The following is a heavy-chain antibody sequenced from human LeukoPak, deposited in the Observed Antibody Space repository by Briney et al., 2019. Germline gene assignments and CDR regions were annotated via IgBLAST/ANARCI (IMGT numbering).Heavy chain of an antibody. D-gene: IGHD3-16*01. CDR2: ISSSSSDI. CDR1: GFTFSSCR. J-gene: IGHJ4*02. CDR3: ARDGGGIDY. V-gene: IGHV3-21*01. Sequence: GGSLRLSCAASGFTFSSCRMNWVRQAPGKGLEWVSSISSSSSDIKYADSVKDRFTISRDNAKNSLYLQMNSLRAEDTAVYYCARDGGGIDYWGQGTLVTVSS.